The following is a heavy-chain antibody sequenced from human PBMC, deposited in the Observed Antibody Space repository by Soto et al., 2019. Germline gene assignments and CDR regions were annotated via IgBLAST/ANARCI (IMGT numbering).Heavy chain of an antibody. V-gene: IGHV3-33*01. CDR1: GFTFNTHG. CDR2: IWYDGSNK. J-gene: IGHJ4*02. Sequence: GGSLRLSCAASGFTFNTHGIHWVRQVPGKGLEWVAVIWYDGSNKYYADSVTGRFTISRDNSKNTLYLQMNSLRAEDTAVYYCARDSGIAAAGTFDYWGQGTLVTVSS. D-gene: IGHD6-13*01. CDR3: ARDSGIAAAGTFDY.